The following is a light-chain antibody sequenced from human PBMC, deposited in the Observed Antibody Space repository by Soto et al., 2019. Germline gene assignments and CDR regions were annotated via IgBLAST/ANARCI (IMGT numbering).Light chain of an antibody. J-gene: IGKJ3*01. V-gene: IGKV3-20*01. CDR3: LQYGSSPRT. CDR2: GAS. CDR1: QSVSSSY. Sequence: EIVLTQSPGTLSLSPGERATLSCRASQSVSSSYLAWYQQKPGQAPRLLIYGASSRATGIPDRFSGSGSGPDFTLTISRLEPEDFAVYYCLQYGSSPRTFGPGTKVDIK.